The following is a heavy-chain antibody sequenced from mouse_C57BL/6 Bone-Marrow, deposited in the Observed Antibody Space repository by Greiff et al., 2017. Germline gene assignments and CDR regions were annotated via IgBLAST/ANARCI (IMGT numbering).Heavy chain of an antibody. V-gene: IGHV1-50*01. CDR1: GYTFTSYW. CDR2: IDPSDSYT. Sequence: VQLQQPGAELVKPGASVKLSCKASGYTFTSYWMQWVKQRPGQGLEWIGEIDPSDSYTNYNQKFKGKATLTVDTSSSTAYMQLSSLTSEDSAVYYCARMGWSFGYWGQGTTLTVSS. J-gene: IGHJ2*01. D-gene: IGHD2-3*01. CDR3: ARMGWSFGY.